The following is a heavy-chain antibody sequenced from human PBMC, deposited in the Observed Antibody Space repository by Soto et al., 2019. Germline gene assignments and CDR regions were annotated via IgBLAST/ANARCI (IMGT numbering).Heavy chain of an antibody. Sequence: EVQLLQSGGGSVQPGGSLRLSCEASGFTFSSYGMTWVRQAPGKGLEWVAGISGSGVDTKYADSVKGRFIIARDNSKNKRYLQTNNLRVEDMAVYFCAKGGAYCYGDCTRAHWGQGTLVTVSS. CDR2: ISGSGVDT. J-gene: IGHJ4*02. D-gene: IGHD2-21*02. V-gene: IGHV3-23*01. CDR3: AKGGAYCYGDCTRAH. CDR1: GFTFSSYG.